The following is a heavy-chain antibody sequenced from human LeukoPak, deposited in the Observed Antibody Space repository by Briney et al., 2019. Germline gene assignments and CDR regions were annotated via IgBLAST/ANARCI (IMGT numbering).Heavy chain of an antibody. CDR1: GGSISSGSYY. CDR2: IYTSGST. J-gene: IGHJ4*02. CDR3: AREGRIVGATVDY. V-gene: IGHV4-61*02. D-gene: IGHD1-26*01. Sequence: SETLSLTCTVSGGSISSGSYYWSWIRQPAGKGLGWIGRIYTSGSTNYNPSLKSRVTISVDTSKNQFSLKLSSVTAADTAVYYCAREGRIVGATVDYWGQGTLVTVSS.